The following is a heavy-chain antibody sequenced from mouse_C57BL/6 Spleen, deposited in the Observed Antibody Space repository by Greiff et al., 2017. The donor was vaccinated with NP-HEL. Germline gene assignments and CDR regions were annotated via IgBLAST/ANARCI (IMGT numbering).Heavy chain of an antibody. CDR3: APTVVARENAMDY. CDR2: INPSNGGT. V-gene: IGHV1-53*01. J-gene: IGHJ4*01. D-gene: IGHD1-1*01. CDR1: GYTFTSYW. Sequence: VQLQQPGTELVKPGASVKLSCKASGYTFTSYWMHWVKQRPGQGLEWIGNINPSNGGTNYNEKFKSKATLTVDKSSSTAYMQLSSLTSEDSAVYYCAPTVVARENAMDYWGQGTSVTVSS.